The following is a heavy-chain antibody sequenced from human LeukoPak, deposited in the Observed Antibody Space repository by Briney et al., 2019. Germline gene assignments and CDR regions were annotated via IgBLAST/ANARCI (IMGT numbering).Heavy chain of an antibody. CDR1: GFTFSSYG. CDR3: AREPYYDSSGYCLDY. V-gene: IGHV3-23*01. Sequence: GGSLRLSCAASGFTFSSYGMSWVRQAPGKGLEWVSAISGSGDRTYYADSVKGRFTISRDNSKNTLYLQMNSLRAEDTAVYYCAREPYYDSSGYCLDYWGQGTLVTVSS. J-gene: IGHJ4*02. CDR2: ISGSGDRT. D-gene: IGHD3-22*01.